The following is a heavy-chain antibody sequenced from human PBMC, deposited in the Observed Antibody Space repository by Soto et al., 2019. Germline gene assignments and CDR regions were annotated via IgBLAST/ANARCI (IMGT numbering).Heavy chain of an antibody. D-gene: IGHD6-13*01. J-gene: IGHJ4*02. V-gene: IGHV3-23*01. CDR1: GFTFSSDA. Sequence: VGSLRLSCAASGFTFSSDAMSWVRQAPGKGLEWVSAISGSGGSAYYADSVKGRFTISRDNSKNTLYPQMNSLRAEDTAVYYCAKRRIAAAGHFDYWGQGTLVTVSS. CDR3: AKRRIAAAGHFDY. CDR2: ISGSGGSA.